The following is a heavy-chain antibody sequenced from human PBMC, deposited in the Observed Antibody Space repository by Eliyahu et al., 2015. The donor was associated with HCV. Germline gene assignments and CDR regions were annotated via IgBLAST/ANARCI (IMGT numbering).Heavy chain of an antibody. Sequence: QVQLVQSGAEVKKPGASVKVSCKASGYTFTGYYMPWVRQAPGQGLEWMGRVNPNSGGTNYAQKFQGRVTMTRDTSISTAYMELSRLRSDDTAVYYCAREPGLYDSSGSRLVYFQHWGQGTLVTVSS. V-gene: IGHV1-2*06. J-gene: IGHJ1*01. CDR3: AREPGLYDSSGSRLVYFQH. CDR1: GYTFTGYY. D-gene: IGHD3-22*01. CDR2: VNPNSGGT.